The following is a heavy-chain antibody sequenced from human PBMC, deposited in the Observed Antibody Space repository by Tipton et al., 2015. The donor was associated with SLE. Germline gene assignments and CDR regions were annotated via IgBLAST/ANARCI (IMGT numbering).Heavy chain of an antibody. V-gene: IGHV4-59*01. CDR3: AGEQWLVERGYYYYGMDV. J-gene: IGHJ6*02. CDR2: IYYSGGT. Sequence: TLSLTCTVSGGSISSYYWSWIRQPPGKGLEWIGYIYYSGGTNYNPSLKSQVTISVDTSKNQFSLKLSSVTAADTAVYYCAGEQWLVERGYYYYGMDVWGQGTTVTVSS. D-gene: IGHD6-19*01. CDR1: GGSISSYY.